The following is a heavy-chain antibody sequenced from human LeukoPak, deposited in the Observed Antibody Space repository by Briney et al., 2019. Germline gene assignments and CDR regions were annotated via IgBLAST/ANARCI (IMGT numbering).Heavy chain of an antibody. D-gene: IGHD6-19*01. Sequence: KPSETLSLTCAVYGGSFSGYYWSWIRQPPGKGLEWIGEINHSGSTNYNPSLKSRATISVDTSKNQFSLKMTSVTAADTAVYYCARESSGWYGMDVWGQGTSVTVSS. V-gene: IGHV4-34*01. CDR2: INHSGST. J-gene: IGHJ6*02. CDR3: ARESSGWYGMDV. CDR1: GGSFSGYY.